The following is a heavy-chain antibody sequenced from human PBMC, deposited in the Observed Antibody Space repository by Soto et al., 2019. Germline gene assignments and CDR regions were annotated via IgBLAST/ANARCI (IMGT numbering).Heavy chain of an antibody. Sequence: QVQLVESGGGVVQPGRSLRLSCAASGFTFSSNGRHWVRQAPGKGLEWVAVIWYDGSNKYYADSVKGRFTISRDNSKNTLYLQMNSLRAEVTAVYYCARERVPAATYFDYWGQGTLVTVSS. D-gene: IGHD2-2*01. J-gene: IGHJ4*02. V-gene: IGHV3-33*01. CDR2: IWYDGSNK. CDR3: ARERVPAATYFDY. CDR1: GFTFSSNG.